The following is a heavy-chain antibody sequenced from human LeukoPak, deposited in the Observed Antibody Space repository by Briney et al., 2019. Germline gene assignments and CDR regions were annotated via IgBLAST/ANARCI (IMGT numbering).Heavy chain of an antibody. Sequence: ASVKVSCKASGYTFTSYGISWVRQAPGQGLEWMGWISAYNGNTNYAQKLQGRVTMTTDTSTNTAYMELMSLRSDDTAVYYCARLRAAATSGMDVWGQGTTVTVSS. J-gene: IGHJ6*02. CDR1: GYTFTSYG. D-gene: IGHD6-13*01. V-gene: IGHV1-18*01. CDR2: ISAYNGNT. CDR3: ARLRAAATSGMDV.